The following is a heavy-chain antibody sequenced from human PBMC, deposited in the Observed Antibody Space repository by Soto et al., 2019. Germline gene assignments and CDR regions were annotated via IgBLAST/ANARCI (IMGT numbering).Heavy chain of an antibody. V-gene: IGHV4-31*03. D-gene: IGHD5-18*01. CDR3: ARDLGGYSYGNGRNWFDP. J-gene: IGHJ5*02. CDR2: IYYSGST. CDR1: GGSISSGGYY. Sequence: SETLSLTCTVSGGSISSGGYYWSWIRQHPGKGLEWIGYIYYSGSTYYNPSLKSRVTISVDTSKNQFSLKLSSVTAADTAVYYCARDLGGYSYGNGRNWFDPWGQGTLVTVS.